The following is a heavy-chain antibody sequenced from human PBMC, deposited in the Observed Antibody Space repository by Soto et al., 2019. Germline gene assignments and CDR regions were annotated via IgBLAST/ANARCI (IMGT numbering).Heavy chain of an antibody. CDR2: IYYSGST. CDR3: ARGRRTAVTIDY. CDR1: GGSISSGDYY. Sequence: SETLSLTCTVSGGSISSGDYYWSWIRQPPGKGPEWIGYIYYSGSTYYNPSLKSRVTISVDTSKNQFSLKLSSVTAADTAVYYCARGRRTAVTIDYWGQGTLVTVSS. D-gene: IGHD4-17*01. J-gene: IGHJ4*02. V-gene: IGHV4-30-4*01.